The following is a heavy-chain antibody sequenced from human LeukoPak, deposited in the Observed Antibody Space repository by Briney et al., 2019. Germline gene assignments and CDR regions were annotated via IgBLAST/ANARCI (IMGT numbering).Heavy chain of an antibody. D-gene: IGHD1-7*01. CDR1: GGSINSYY. Sequence: PSETLSPTCSVSGGSINSYYWSRIRQSAGKGLEWIGRIYSSGSTNYNPSLESRVTMSVDTSKNQFYLKLRSVTAADTAVYYCAGVNYLAPFDYWGQGTQVTVSS. CDR3: AGVNYLAPFDY. CDR2: IYSSGST. V-gene: IGHV4-4*07. J-gene: IGHJ4*02.